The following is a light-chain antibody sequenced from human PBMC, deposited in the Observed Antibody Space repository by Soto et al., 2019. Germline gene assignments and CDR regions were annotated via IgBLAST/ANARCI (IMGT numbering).Light chain of an antibody. CDR2: DVS. Sequence: QSALTQPASVSGSPGQSITISCTGSSSDIGGYNYVSWYQQHPGKAPKLMIYDVSNRPSGVSNRFSGSKSGNTASLTISGRQAEDEADYYCSSYTSSRHVVFGGGTKLTVL. V-gene: IGLV2-14*01. CDR3: SSYTSSRHVV. J-gene: IGLJ2*01. CDR1: SSDIGGYNY.